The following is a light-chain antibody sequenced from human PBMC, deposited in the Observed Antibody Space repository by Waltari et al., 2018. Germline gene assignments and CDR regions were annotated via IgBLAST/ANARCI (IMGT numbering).Light chain of an antibody. J-gene: IGKJ1*01. V-gene: IGKV2-30*02. CDR1: QSLVHSDGNTY. CDR2: KVS. CDR3: MQGTHWPPWT. Sequence: DVVMTQSPLSLPVTLGQPASISCRSSQSLVHSDGNTYLSWLQQRPGQSPRRLIYKVSNRDSGVPDRFSGSGSGTDFTLKISRVEAEDVGVYYCMQGTHWPPWTFGQGTKVEIQ.